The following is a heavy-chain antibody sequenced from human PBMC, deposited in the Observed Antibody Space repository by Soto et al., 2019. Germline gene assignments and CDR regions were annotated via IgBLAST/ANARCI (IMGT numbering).Heavy chain of an antibody. CDR2: IYYSGST. D-gene: IGHD1-26*01. CDR1: GGSVSSGSYY. CDR3: ARLQVGGSYCFDY. Sequence: SETLSLTCTVSGGSVSSGSYYWSWIRQPPGKGLEWIGYIYYSGSTNYNPSLKSRVTISVDTSKNQFSLKLSSVTAADTAVYYCARLQVGGSYCFDYWGQGTLVTVSS. J-gene: IGHJ4*02. V-gene: IGHV4-61*01.